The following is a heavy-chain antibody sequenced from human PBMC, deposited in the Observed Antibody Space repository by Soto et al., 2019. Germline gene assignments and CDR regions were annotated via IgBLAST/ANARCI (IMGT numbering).Heavy chain of an antibody. Sequence: QVQLQESGPGLVKPSETLSLTCTVSGGSISGYYWSWIRQSPGKGLEWIGHIYYSGTTKYNPSLKSRVTMSLDTSKKQSALMLNSVTAADTAVYYCAMTETTLYNGFEPWGQGPRVTVS. CDR3: AMTETTLYNGFEP. CDR2: IYYSGTT. CDR1: GGSISGYY. D-gene: IGHD3-16*01. J-gene: IGHJ5*02. V-gene: IGHV4-59*12.